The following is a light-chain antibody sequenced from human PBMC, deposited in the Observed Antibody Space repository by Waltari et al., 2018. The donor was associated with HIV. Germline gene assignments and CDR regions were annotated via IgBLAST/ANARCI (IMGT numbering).Light chain of an antibody. J-gene: IGKJ2*03. CDR3: HQNNSLPHS. Sequence: EIVLTQSPDFQSVTPKEKATITCRASQSIGSSLHWSQQKPEQSPKLLIKYASQSFSGVPSTFRGSGSGTNFTLTIISLEAEDAATYYCHQNNSLPHSFGQGTKLEIK. V-gene: IGKV6-21*01. CDR2: YAS. CDR1: QSIGSS.